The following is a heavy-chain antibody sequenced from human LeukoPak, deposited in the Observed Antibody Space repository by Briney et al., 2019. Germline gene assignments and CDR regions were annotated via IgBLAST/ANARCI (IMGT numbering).Heavy chain of an antibody. J-gene: IGHJ6*02. CDR3: ARGRVDFHVHYYYYGMDV. V-gene: IGHV4-4*07. Sequence: SETLSLTCSVSGDSSSSYYWSWIRQAAGKGLEWIGRIHGSGSTSYNPSLKSRVSMSIDTSKNQFSLNLSSVTAADTAVYYCARGRVDFHVHYYYYGMDVWGQGTTVTVSS. D-gene: IGHD3-3*01. CDR1: GDSSSSYY. CDR2: IHGSGST.